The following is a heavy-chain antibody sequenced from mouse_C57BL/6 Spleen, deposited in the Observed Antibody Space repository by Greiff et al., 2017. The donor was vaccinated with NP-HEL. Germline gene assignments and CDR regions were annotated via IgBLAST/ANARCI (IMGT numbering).Heavy chain of an antibody. D-gene: IGHD1-1*01. CDR1: GFTFSDYG. CDR2: ISNLAYSI. V-gene: IGHV5-15*01. CDR3: ARLPVTAVVAHWYFDV. J-gene: IGHJ1*03. Sequence: EVKLMESGGGLVQPGGSLKLSCAASGFTFSDYGMAWVRQAPRKGPEWVAFISNLAYSIYYADTVTGRFTISRENAKNTLYRVMSSLRSEDTAMYYCARLPVTAVVAHWYFDVWGTGTTVTVSS.